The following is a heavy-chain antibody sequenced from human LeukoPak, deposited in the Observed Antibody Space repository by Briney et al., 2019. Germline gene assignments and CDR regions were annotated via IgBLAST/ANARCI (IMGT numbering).Heavy chain of an antibody. CDR2: IYYSGST. CDR1: GGSISSSSYY. V-gene: IGHV4-39*07. D-gene: IGHD3-22*01. Sequence: PSETLSLTCTVSGGSISSSSYYWGWIRQPPGKGLEWIGSIYYSGSTYYNPSLKSRVTISVDTSKNQFSLKLSSVTAADTAVYYCARDGGGYPSYWGQGTLVTVSS. J-gene: IGHJ4*02. CDR3: ARDGGGYPSY.